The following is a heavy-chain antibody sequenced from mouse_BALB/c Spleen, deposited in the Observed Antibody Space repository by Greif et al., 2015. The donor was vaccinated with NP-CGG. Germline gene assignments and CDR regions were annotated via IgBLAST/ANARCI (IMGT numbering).Heavy chain of an antibody. V-gene: IGHV3-8*02. Sequence: EVQLQQSGPRLVKPSQTLSLTCSVTGDSITSGYWNWIRKFPGNKLEYMGYISYSGSTYYNPSLKSRISITRDTSKNXYYLQLNSVTTEDTATYYCARYYYGSSYYFDYWGQGTTLTVSS. J-gene: IGHJ2*01. CDR3: ARYYYGSSYYFDY. CDR1: GDSITSGY. D-gene: IGHD1-1*01. CDR2: ISYSGST.